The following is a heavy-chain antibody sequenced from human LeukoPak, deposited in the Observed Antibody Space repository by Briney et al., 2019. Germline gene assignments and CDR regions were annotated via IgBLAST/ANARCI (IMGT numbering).Heavy chain of an antibody. D-gene: IGHD2-2*01. J-gene: IGHJ6*03. CDR3: ARAIVPAATYYYYYYMDV. CDR2: INPNSGGT. V-gene: IGHV1-2*02. CDR1: GYTFTGYY. Sequence: AASVKVSCKASGYTFTGYYMHWVRQAPGQGLEWMGWINPNSGGTNYAQKLQGRVTMTRDTSISTAYMELSRLRSDDTAVYYCARAIVPAATYYYYYYMDVWGKGTTVTVSS.